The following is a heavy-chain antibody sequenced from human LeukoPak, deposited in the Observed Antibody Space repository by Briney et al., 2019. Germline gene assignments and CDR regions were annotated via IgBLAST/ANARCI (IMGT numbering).Heavy chain of an antibody. CDR2: TYYRAKWYS. V-gene: IGHV6-1*01. D-gene: IGHD6-19*01. Sequence: KTSQTLSLTCAISGDSVSSNSAAWNWIRQSPSRGLEWLGRTYYRAKWYSDFAVSVKSRIIINPDTSKNQFSLQLNSMTPEDTAVYYCARLHPQISVAGTTYSYGMDVWGQGTTVTVSS. CDR3: ARLHPQISVAGTTYSYGMDV. CDR1: GDSVSSNSAA. J-gene: IGHJ6*02.